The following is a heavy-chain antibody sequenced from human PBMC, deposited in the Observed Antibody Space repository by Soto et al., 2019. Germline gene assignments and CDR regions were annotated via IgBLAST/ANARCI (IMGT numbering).Heavy chain of an antibody. D-gene: IGHD2-15*01. CDR3: VRGGIAGNWFEH. V-gene: IGHV4-31*03. CDR1: RAFINSGGFY. Sequence: QVQLQESGPGLVQPSETLSLTCSVSRAFINSGGFYYSWIRQPPGKGLEWLGYIFHSGSTLYTPSLRGRLTLSADTSRNQLSLHLTSVTAADTAVYYCVRGGIAGNWFEHWGQGILVTVSS. CDR2: IFHSGST. J-gene: IGHJ5*02.